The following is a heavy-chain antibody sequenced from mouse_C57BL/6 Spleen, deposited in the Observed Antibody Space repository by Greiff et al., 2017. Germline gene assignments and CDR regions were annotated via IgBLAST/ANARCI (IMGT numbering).Heavy chain of an antibody. CDR2: IRLKSDNYAT. J-gene: IGHJ4*01. V-gene: IGHV6-3*01. Sequence: EVKLMESGGGLVQPGGSMKLSCVASGFTFSNYWMNWVRQSPEKGLEWVAQIRLKSDNYATHYAESVKGRFTISRDDSKSSVYLQMNNLRAEDTGIYYCTDGYYYAMDYWGQGTSVTVSS. CDR1: GFTFSNYW. CDR3: TDGYYYAMDY. D-gene: IGHD2-2*01.